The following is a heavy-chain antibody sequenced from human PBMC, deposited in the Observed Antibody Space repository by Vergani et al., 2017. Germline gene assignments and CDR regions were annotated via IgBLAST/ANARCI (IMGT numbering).Heavy chain of an antibody. Sequence: EVQLVESGGGLVQPGRSLRLSCAASGFTFDDYAMHWVRQAPGKGLEWVSGISWNSGSIGYADSVKGRFTISRDNAKNSLYLQMNSLRAEDTALYYCAKDTGGGGYSGYGRFDYGGQGTLVTVSS. CDR3: AKDTGGGGYSGYGRFDY. CDR1: GFTFDDYA. CDR2: ISWNSGSI. D-gene: IGHD5-12*01. V-gene: IGHV3-9*01. J-gene: IGHJ4*02.